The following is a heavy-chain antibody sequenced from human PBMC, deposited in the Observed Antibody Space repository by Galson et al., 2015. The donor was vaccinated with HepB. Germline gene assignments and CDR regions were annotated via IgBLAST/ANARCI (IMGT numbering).Heavy chain of an antibody. CDR2: VRYGGSNK. Sequence: SLRLSCAASGFTFNSNAMHWVRQAPGKGLEWVAFVRYGGSNKYYADFVKGRFTISRDNFKDTLHLQMDSLRAEDAAVYYCAKDNDSGSYSFDYWGQGTLVTGSS. CDR3: AKDNDSGSYSFDY. J-gene: IGHJ4*02. V-gene: IGHV3-30*02. CDR1: GFTFNSNA. D-gene: IGHD1-26*01.